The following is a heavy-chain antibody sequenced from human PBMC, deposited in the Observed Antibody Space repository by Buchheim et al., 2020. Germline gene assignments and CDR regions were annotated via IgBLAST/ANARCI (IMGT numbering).Heavy chain of an antibody. Sequence: QVQLQESGPGLVKPSQTLSLTCTVSGGSISSGGYYWSWIRQHPGKGLEWIGYIYYSGSTYYNPSIKSRVTISVDTSKNQFSLKLSSVTAADTAVYYCAGRLYCSSTSCYSGGYYGMDVWGQGTT. V-gene: IGHV4-31*03. D-gene: IGHD2-2*02. J-gene: IGHJ6*02. CDR3: AGRLYCSSTSCYSGGYYGMDV. CDR1: GGSISSGGYY. CDR2: IYYSGST.